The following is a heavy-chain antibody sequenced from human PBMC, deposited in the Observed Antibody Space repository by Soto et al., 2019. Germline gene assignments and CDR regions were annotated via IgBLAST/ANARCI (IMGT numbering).Heavy chain of an antibody. D-gene: IGHD2-2*01. CDR1: GGTFSSYA. V-gene: IGHV1-69*06. CDR2: IIPIFGTA. J-gene: IGHJ5*02. Sequence: QVQLVQSGAEVKKPGSSVKVSCKASGGTFSSYAISWVRQAPGQGLEWMGGIIPIFGTANYAQKCQGRVTITADKSTSTADMELSSLRSEDTAVYYCAKTGGDIVVVAAALNWFDPWGQGTLVTVSS. CDR3: AKTGGDIVVVAAALNWFDP.